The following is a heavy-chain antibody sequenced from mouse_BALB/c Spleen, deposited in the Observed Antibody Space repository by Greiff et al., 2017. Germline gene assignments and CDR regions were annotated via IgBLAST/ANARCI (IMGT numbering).Heavy chain of an antibody. J-gene: IGHJ4*01. V-gene: IGHV5-4*02. CDR2: ISDGGSYT. CDR3: ARKTGTGAMDY. CDR1: GFTFSDYY. Sequence: EVNVVESGGGLVKPGGSLKLSCAASGFTFSDYYMYWVRQTPEKRLEWVATISDGGSYTYYPDSVKGRFTISRDNAKNNLYLQMSSLKSEDTAMYYCARKTGTGAMDYWGQGTSVTVSS. D-gene: IGHD4-1*01.